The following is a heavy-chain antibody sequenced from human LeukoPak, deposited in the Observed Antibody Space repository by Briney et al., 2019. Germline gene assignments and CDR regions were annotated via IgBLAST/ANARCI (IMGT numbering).Heavy chain of an antibody. CDR1: GFTFSSYG. J-gene: IGHJ4*02. V-gene: IGHV3-33*01. D-gene: IGHD3/OR15-3a*01. CDR3: ARSRTGYYVVDY. CDR2: IWYDGSNK. Sequence: GGSLRLSCAASGFTFSSYGMHWVRQAPGKGLEWVAVIWYDGSNKYYADSVKGRFTISRDNSKNTLYLQMNSLRAEDTAVYYCARSRTGYYVVDYWGQGTLVTVSS.